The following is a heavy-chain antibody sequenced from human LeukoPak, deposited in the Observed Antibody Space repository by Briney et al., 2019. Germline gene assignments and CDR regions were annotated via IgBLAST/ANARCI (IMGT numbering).Heavy chain of an antibody. V-gene: IGHV3-53*01. D-gene: IGHD3-9*01. CDR3: TGSTYYFDY. J-gene: IGHJ4*02. CDR1: EFDFSTHA. Sequence: PGGSLRLSCAASEFDFSTHAMTWVRQAPGKGLEWVSVIYSGGSTYYADSVKGRFTISRDNSKNTLYLQMNSLRAEDTAVYYCTGSTYYFDYWGQGTLVTVSS. CDR2: IYSGGST.